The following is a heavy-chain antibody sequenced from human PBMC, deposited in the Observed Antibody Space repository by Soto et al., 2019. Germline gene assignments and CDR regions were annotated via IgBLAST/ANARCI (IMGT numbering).Heavy chain of an antibody. D-gene: IGHD1-7*01. CDR2: IPYSGHT. Sequence: QVRLQESGPGLVKPSETLSLTCTVSGGSITSITNHYCSWIRQPPGQVLEWIGYIPYSGHTSYNPSLKSGVILSVYTTKSQFSLNLASVTAADTAVYYCATQGFGTLHGLVDVWGHGTTVTVSS. J-gene: IGHJ6*02. CDR1: GGSITSITNHY. V-gene: IGHV4-59*08. CDR3: ATQGFGTLHGLVDV.